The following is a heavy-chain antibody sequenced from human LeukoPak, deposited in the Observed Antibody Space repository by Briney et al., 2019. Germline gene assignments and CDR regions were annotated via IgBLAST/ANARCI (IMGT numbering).Heavy chain of an antibody. D-gene: IGHD6-25*01. CDR3: ARGSGWFVY. V-gene: IGHV4-59*02. Sequence: SETLSLTCTVSGGSVDNYYWSWVRQPPGKGLEWIGYIYYSGSTNYNPSLKSRVTISVDTSKNQFSLKMSSVTAADTAVYYCARGSGWFVYWGQGTLVTVCS. CDR1: GGSVDNYY. CDR2: IYYSGST. J-gene: IGHJ5*01.